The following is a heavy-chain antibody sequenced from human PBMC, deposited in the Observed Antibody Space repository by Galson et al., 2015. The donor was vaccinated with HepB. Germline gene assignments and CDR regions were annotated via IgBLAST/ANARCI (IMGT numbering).Heavy chain of an antibody. CDR2: INAGNGNT. CDR1: GYTFTSYA. D-gene: IGHD6-6*01. J-gene: IGHJ4*02. Sequence: SVKVSCKASGYTFTSYAMHWVRQAPGQRLEWMGWINAGNGNTKYSQKFQGRVTITRDTSASTAYMELSSLRSEDTAVYYCARDSASYSSSSHFDYWGQGTLVTVSS. CDR3: ARDSASYSSSSHFDY. V-gene: IGHV1-3*01.